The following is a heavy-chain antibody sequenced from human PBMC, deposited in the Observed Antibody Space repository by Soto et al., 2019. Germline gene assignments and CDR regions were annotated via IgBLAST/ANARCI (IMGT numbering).Heavy chain of an antibody. J-gene: IGHJ6*02. V-gene: IGHV3-30*03. Sequence: QVQLVESGGGVVQPGRSLRLSCAASGFTFSSYGMHWVRQAPGKGLEWVAVISYDGSNKYYADSVKGRFTTSRDNSKNTLYLQMNSLRAEDTAVYYCAISRAARYGMDVWGQGTTVTVSS. CDR1: GFTFSSYG. CDR2: ISYDGSNK. D-gene: IGHD6-6*01. CDR3: AISRAARYGMDV.